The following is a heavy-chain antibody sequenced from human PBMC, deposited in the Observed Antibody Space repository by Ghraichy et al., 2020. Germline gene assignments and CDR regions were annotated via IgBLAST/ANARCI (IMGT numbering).Heavy chain of an antibody. CDR2: IYYNGNT. Sequence: LSLTCAVSGGSISSSSYYWGWIRQPPGKGLEWIGTIYYNGNTYYSPSLKSRLTISVDTSGNHFSLSLNSVTAADTAVYYCARIRSGANWYNTDYTYFDYWGPGTLVAVSS. J-gene: IGHJ4*02. V-gene: IGHV4-39*07. D-gene: IGHD4/OR15-4a*01. CDR3: ARIRSGANWYNTDYTYFDY. CDR1: GGSISSSSYY.